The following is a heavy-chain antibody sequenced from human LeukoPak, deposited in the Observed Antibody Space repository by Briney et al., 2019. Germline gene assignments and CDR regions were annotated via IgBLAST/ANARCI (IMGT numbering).Heavy chain of an antibody. CDR2: IKQDGSEK. CDR1: GFTFSSYW. V-gene: IGHV3-7*01. Sequence: GGSLRLSCAASGFTFSSYWMSWVRQAPGKGLEWVANIKQDGSEKYYVDSVKGRFTISRDNARNSLYLQMNSLRAEDTAVYYCARDPSSSSPSPPNDYWGQGTLVTVSS. D-gene: IGHD6-6*01. CDR3: ARDPSSSSPSPPNDY. J-gene: IGHJ4*02.